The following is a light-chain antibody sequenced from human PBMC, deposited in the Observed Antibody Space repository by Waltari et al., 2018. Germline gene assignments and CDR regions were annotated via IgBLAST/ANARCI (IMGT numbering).Light chain of an antibody. CDR3: CSYAGSYTTPVV. CDR1: SSDVGGYNY. V-gene: IGLV2-11*01. J-gene: IGLJ2*01. Sequence: QSALTQPRSVSGSPGQSVTISCTGTSSDVGGYNYVSWYQQHPAKAPKLMIYDVSKRPSGVPDRFSGSKSGNTASLTISGLQAEDEADYYCCSYAGSYTTPVVFGGGTKLTVL. CDR2: DVS.